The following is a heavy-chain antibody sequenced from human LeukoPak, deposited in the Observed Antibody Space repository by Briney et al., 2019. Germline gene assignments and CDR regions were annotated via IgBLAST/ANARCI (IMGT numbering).Heavy chain of an antibody. CDR3: AKDSSSWYYFDY. D-gene: IGHD6-13*01. CDR2: ISGSGSST. CDR1: GFTFSSYV. J-gene: IGHJ4*02. V-gene: IGHV3-23*01. Sequence: GGSLRLSCAASGFTFSSYVMTWVRQAPGEGLEWVSIISGSGSSTYYADSVKGRFTISRDNSKNTLYLQMNNLRAEDTAVYYCAKDSSSWYYFDYWGQGTLVTVSS.